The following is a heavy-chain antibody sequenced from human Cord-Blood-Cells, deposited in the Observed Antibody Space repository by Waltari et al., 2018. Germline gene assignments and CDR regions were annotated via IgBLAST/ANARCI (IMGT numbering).Heavy chain of an antibody. J-gene: IGHJ4*02. Sequence: QVQLVQSGAEVKKPGASVKVSCKASGYTFPSYDINWVRPATGQGLEWMGWMKPNSGNTGYAQKFQGRVTMTRNTSISTAYMELSSLRSEDTAVYYCARGRVVGRWDLFSYWGQGTLVTVSS. CDR1: GYTFPSYD. D-gene: IGHD1-26*01. CDR2: MKPNSGNT. CDR3: ARGRVVGRWDLFSY. V-gene: IGHV1-8*01.